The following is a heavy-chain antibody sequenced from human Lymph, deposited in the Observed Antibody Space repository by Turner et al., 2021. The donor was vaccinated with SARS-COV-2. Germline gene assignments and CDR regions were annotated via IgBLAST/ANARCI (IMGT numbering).Heavy chain of an antibody. Sequence: QVQLVESGGGVVQPWRSLRLSCAASGFSFSSYGMHWVRQAPGKGLEWVAVILYDGSYKYYADSVKGRFTISRDNSKNTLYLQMNSLRAEDTAVYYCARDYSSSSYLVSWFDPWGQGALVTVSS. CDR3: ARDYSSSSYLVSWFDP. CDR2: ILYDGSYK. CDR1: GFSFSSYG. J-gene: IGHJ5*02. D-gene: IGHD6-6*01. V-gene: IGHV3-33*01.